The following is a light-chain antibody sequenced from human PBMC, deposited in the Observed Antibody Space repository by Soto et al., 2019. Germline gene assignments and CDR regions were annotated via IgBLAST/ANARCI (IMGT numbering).Light chain of an antibody. CDR2: DVS. Sequence: QSALTQPASVSGSPGQSITISCTGTSSDVVGYNFVSWYQQHPGKAPELMIYDVSYRPSGVSNRFSGSKSGNTASLTISGLQAEDEADYFCSSYTVSTTLYFFGTGTQVTVL. CDR3: SSYTVSTTLYF. V-gene: IGLV2-14*01. J-gene: IGLJ1*01. CDR1: SSDVVGYNF.